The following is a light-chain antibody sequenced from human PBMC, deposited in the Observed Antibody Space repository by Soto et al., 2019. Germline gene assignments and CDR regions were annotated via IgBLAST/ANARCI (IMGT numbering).Light chain of an antibody. CDR2: EVS. CDR3: SSYAGNSRYV. V-gene: IGLV2-8*01. J-gene: IGLJ1*01. CDR1: SSDVGRYNY. Sequence: QSALTQPPSASGSPGQSVTISCTGTSSDVGRYNYISWYQQRPGKAPKLIIYEVSKRPSGVPDRLSGFKYGNTASLTVSGLQAEDEADYYCSSYAGNSRYVXGTGTQVTVL.